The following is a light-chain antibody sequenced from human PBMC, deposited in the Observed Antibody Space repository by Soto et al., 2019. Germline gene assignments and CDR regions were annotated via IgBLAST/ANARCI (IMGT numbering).Light chain of an antibody. CDR1: ESLFGF. V-gene: IGKV3-15*01. Sequence: EIVLTQSPATLSVSPGDRVTLSCRASESLFGFLAWYQQTPGQSPRLLIYGGSTRATGIPVRFSGSGSATDFTLTIIILQTEDFALYCCQSYHDWPFASGLGTKLEI. CDR2: GGS. CDR3: QSYHDWPFA. J-gene: IGKJ2*01.